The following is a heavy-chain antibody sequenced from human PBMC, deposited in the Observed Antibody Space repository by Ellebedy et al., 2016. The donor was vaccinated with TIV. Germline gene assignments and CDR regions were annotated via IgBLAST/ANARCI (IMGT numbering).Heavy chain of an antibody. D-gene: IGHD3-3*01. Sequence: ASVKVSCKASEDTLTNHYVHWVRQAPGQGPEWMGVIHPGGVYTDFAQKLQGRLTLTRDTSTSTVYMELPSLQSEDTAVYYFARESNVIMSGLHRGALDIWGEGTKVSVSS. CDR2: IHPGGVYT. J-gene: IGHJ3*02. CDR3: ARESNVIMSGLHRGALDI. CDR1: EDTLTNHY. V-gene: IGHV1-46*01.